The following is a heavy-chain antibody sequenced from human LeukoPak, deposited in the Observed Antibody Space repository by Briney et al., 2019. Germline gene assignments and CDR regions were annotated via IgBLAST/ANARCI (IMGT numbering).Heavy chain of an antibody. J-gene: IGHJ6*02. CDR3: ARDLNVLRFLEWLRSYYYYGMDV. CDR1: GYTFTSYA. Sequence: ASVKVSCKASGYTFTSYAMNWVRQAPGQGLEWMGWINTNTGNPTYAQGFTGRFVFSLDTSVSTAYLQISSLKAEDTAVYYCARDLNVLRFLEWLRSYYYYGMDVWGQGTTVTVSS. V-gene: IGHV7-4-1*02. D-gene: IGHD3-3*01. CDR2: INTNTGNP.